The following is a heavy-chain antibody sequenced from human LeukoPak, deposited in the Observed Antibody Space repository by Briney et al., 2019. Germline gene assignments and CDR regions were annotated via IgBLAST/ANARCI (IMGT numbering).Heavy chain of an antibody. J-gene: IGHJ6*02. CDR2: IIPMFGTT. D-gene: IGHD2-8*01. CDR3: ARGRLYCTNGVCHPAIQYYYGMDV. V-gene: IGHV1-69*13. CDR1: GGTFSGYA. Sequence: SVKVSCKASGGTFSGYAISWVRQAPGQGLEWMGGIIPMFGTTNYAQKFQGRVTSIADESTSTAYMELSSLRSDDTAVYYCARGRLYCTNGVCHPAIQYYYGMDVWGQGTTVTVSS.